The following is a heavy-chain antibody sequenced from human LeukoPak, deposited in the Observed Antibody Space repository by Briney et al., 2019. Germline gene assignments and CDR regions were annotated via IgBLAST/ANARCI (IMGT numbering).Heavy chain of an antibody. Sequence: SVKVSCKASGGIFSSYAISWVRQAPGQGLEWMGGIIPIFGTANYAQKFQGRVTITADESTSTAYMELSSLRSEDTAVYYCARVVLGRRWLQSSYYYGMDVWGQGTTVTVSS. CDR2: IIPIFGTA. CDR3: ARVVLGRRWLQSSYYYGMDV. D-gene: IGHD5-24*01. V-gene: IGHV1-69*13. J-gene: IGHJ6*02. CDR1: GGIFSSYA.